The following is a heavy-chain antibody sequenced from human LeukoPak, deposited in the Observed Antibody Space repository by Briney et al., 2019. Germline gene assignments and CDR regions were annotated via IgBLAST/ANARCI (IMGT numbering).Heavy chain of an antibody. J-gene: IGHJ3*02. Sequence: GGSLRLSCTASGFNLSYYSMSWVRQAPGKGLEWVANIKQDGSDKHYVDSVKGRFTISRDNGKNSLYLQMNSLRAEDTAVYYCACRSDYYDSSGYYNAFDIWGQGTMVTVSS. CDR2: IKQDGSDK. CDR1: GFNLSYYS. V-gene: IGHV3-7*01. CDR3: ACRSDYYDSSGYYNAFDI. D-gene: IGHD3-22*01.